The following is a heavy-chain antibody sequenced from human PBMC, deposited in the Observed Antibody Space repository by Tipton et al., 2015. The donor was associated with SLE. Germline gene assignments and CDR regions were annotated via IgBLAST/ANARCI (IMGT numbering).Heavy chain of an antibody. CDR2: IWYDGSNK. J-gene: IGHJ4*02. CDR3: AKGSYGKEYFDY. D-gene: IGHD1-26*01. Sequence: RSLRLSCAASGFTFSSYGMHWVRQAPGKGLEWVAVIWYDGSNKYYADSVKGRFTISRDNSKNTLYLQMNSLRAEDTAVYYCAKGSYGKEYFDYWGQGTLVTVSS. CDR1: GFTFSSYG. V-gene: IGHV3-33*06.